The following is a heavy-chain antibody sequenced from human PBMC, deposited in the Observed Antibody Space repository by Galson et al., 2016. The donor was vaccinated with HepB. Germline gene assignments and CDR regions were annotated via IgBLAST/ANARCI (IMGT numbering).Heavy chain of an antibody. Sequence: QSGAEVKKPGESLRISCKTSGYSFTSYWISWVRQMPGNGLEWMGRIDPSGSYTKYSPSFRGHVTISVDRSTSTAYLEFTSLKSSDNAMYYCARRCSGGSCYHPDYWGQGTLVTVSS. D-gene: IGHD2-15*01. CDR3: ARRCSGGSCYHPDY. V-gene: IGHV5-10-1*01. CDR1: GYSFTSYW. CDR2: IDPSGSYT. J-gene: IGHJ4*02.